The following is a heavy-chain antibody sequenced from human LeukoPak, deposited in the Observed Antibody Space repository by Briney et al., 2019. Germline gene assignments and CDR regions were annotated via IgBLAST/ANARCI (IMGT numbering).Heavy chain of an antibody. J-gene: IGHJ5*02. CDR2: ISAYNGNT. Sequence: ASVKVSRKASGYTFTSYGISWVRQAPGQGLEWMGWISAYNGNTNYAQKLQGRVTMTTDTSTSTAYMELRSLRSDDTAVYYCARDHCSGGSCYPPNWFDPWGQGTLVTVSS. CDR3: ARDHCSGGSCYPPNWFDP. D-gene: IGHD2-15*01. CDR1: GYTFTSYG. V-gene: IGHV1-18*04.